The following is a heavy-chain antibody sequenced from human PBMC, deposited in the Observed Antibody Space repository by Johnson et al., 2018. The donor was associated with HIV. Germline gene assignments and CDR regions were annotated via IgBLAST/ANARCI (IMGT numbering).Heavy chain of an antibody. CDR3: ARVRSSGPWVNDAFDI. V-gene: IGHV3-11*04. D-gene: IGHD4-17*01. J-gene: IGHJ3*02. CDR2: ISSSGSTM. Sequence: QVQLVESGGGLVKPGGSLRLSCAASGFTFSDYYITWIRQAPGKGLEWVSYISSSGSTMYYADSVKGRFTISRDNSKNTLYLQMNSRRAEDTSVYYCARVRSSGPWVNDAFDIWVQGTMVTVSS. CDR1: GFTFSDYY.